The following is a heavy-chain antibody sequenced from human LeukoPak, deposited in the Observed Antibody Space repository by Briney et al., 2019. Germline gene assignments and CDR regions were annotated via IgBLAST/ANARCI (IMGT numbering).Heavy chain of an antibody. CDR2: INHSGST. D-gene: IGHD3-9*01. J-gene: IGHJ3*02. CDR1: GGSFSGYY. Sequence: SETLSLTCAVYGGSFSGYYWSWIRQPPGKGLEWIGEINHSGSTNYNPSLKSRVTISVDTSKNRFSLKLSSVTAADTAVYYCARWYFDWFDAFDIWGQGTMVTVSS. V-gene: IGHV4-34*01. CDR3: ARWYFDWFDAFDI.